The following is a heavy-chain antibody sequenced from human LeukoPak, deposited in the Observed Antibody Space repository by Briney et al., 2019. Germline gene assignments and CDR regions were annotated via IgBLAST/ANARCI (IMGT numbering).Heavy chain of an antibody. V-gene: IGHV1-8*01. CDR3: ARGQGVQQWPVGPGSYWYFDL. J-gene: IGHJ2*01. CDR1: GYTFTSYD. Sequence: GASVKVSCKAAGYTFTSYDINWVRQATGQGLEWMGWMNPNRGNTGYAQKFQGRVTLTRNTSISTAYMELSSMRAEDTALYYGARGQGVQQWPVGPGSYWYFDLWGRGTLVTVSS. D-gene: IGHD6-19*01. CDR2: MNPNRGNT.